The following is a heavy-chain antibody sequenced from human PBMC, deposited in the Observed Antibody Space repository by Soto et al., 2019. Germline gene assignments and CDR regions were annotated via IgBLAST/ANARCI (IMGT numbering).Heavy chain of an antibody. CDR3: AKGRSGGEAARDGCDF. J-gene: IGHJ4*02. Sequence: ASVKVSCKVSGYTLTELSMHWVRQAPGKGLEWMGGFDPEDGETIYAQKFQGRVTMTEDTSTDTAYMELSSLRSEDTAVYYCAKGRSGGEAARDGCDFWGQGTLVTVSS. CDR2: FDPEDGET. CDR1: GYTLTELS. V-gene: IGHV1-24*01. D-gene: IGHD3-10*01.